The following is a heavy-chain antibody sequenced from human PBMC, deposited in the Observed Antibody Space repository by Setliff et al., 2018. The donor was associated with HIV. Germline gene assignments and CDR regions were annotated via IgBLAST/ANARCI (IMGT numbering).Heavy chain of an antibody. V-gene: IGHV3-48*03. Sequence: GGSLRLSCAASGFTFRSYEMNWVRQAPGKGLEWVSYISRSGSTIHYADSVKGRFTISRDNAKNSLYLQMNSLRAEDTAVYYCARDVSWRVRTYIDYWGQGALVTVSS. CDR2: ISRSGSTI. J-gene: IGHJ4*02. CDR3: ARDVSWRVRTYIDY. D-gene: IGHD3-3*01. CDR1: GFTFRSYE.